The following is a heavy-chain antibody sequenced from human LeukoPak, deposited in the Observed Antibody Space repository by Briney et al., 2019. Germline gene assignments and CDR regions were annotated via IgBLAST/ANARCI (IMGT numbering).Heavy chain of an antibody. V-gene: IGHV4-4*02. CDR1: GGSISSSNW. CDR3: ARGGEAVPPPLGNWFAP. J-gene: IGHJ5*02. Sequence: SSGTLSLTCAVSGGSISSSNWWSWVRQPPGKGLEWIGEIYHSGSTNYNPSLKSRVTISVDKSKNQFSLKLSSVTAADTAVYYWARGGEAVPPPLGNWFAPWGRGPRVTVSS. CDR2: IYHSGST. D-gene: IGHD3-16*01.